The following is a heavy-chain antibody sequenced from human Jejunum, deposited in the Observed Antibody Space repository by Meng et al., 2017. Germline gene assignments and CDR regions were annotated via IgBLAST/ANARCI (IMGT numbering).Heavy chain of an antibody. Sequence: SGSGLVKPSATLPLHCAVSGGSITSTKWCSWVRQTPGKGLEWIGEVFHSGTPNYNPSLMSRLTMSVDKSKNQFSLNLTSVTAADTAVYYCASRPVGIRTYYFDCWGQGTLVTVSS. D-gene: IGHD2-21*01. V-gene: IGHV4-4*02. J-gene: IGHJ4*02. CDR3: ASRPVGIRTYYFDC. CDR1: GGSITSTKW. CDR2: VFHSGTP.